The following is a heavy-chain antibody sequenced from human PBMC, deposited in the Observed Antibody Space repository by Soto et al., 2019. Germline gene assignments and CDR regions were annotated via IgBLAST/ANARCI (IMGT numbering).Heavy chain of an antibody. CDR2: IYYSGST. CDR1: GGSISSSSYY. Sequence: SETLSLTCTVSGGSISSSSYYWGWIRQPPGKGLEWIGSIYYSGSTYYNPSLKSRVTISVDTSKNQFSLKLSSVTAADTAVYYCARLRIMITFGGVMRNPIDYWGQGTLVTVSS. CDR3: ARLRIMITFGGVMRNPIDY. V-gene: IGHV4-39*01. D-gene: IGHD3-16*01. J-gene: IGHJ4*02.